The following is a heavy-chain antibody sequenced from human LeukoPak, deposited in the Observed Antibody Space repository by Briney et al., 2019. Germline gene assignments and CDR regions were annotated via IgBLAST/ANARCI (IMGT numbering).Heavy chain of an antibody. Sequence: GASVKVSCKASGGTFSSYAISWVRQAPGQGLEWMGGIIPIFGTANYAQKFQGRVTITADESTSTAYMELSSLRSEDTAVYYCARIVVDDYGMDVWGQGTTVTVSS. CDR3: ARIVVDDYGMDV. V-gene: IGHV1-69*13. CDR2: IIPIFGTA. CDR1: GGTFSSYA. J-gene: IGHJ6*02. D-gene: IGHD3-22*01.